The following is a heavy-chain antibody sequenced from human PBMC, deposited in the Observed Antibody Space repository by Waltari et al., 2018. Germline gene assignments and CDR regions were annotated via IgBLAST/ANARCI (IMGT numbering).Heavy chain of an antibody. Sequence: QVQLQESGPGLVKPSETLSLTCAVSGYSISSGYYWGWIRQPPGKGLEWIGSIYHSGSTYYNPPLKSRVTISGDTSKNPFSLKLSSVTAADTAVYYCARLGGVLSSRIAAAGTVGYYYYGMDVWGQGTTVTVSS. CDR1: GYSISSGYY. D-gene: IGHD6-13*01. CDR2: IYHSGST. CDR3: ARLGGVLSSRIAAAGTVGYYYYGMDV. J-gene: IGHJ6*02. V-gene: IGHV4-38-2*01.